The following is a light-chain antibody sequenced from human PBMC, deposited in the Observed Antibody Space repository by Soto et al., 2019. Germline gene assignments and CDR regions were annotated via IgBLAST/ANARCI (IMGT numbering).Light chain of an antibody. CDR1: QGIKNY. J-gene: IGKJ4*01. CDR3: QRYYNAPFT. CDR2: AAS. V-gene: IGKV1-27*01. Sequence: DIQVTQYPSSLSASVGDRVTITCRASQGIKNYLAWYQQKPGEIPKLQIYAASTLESGIPPRFSGSGSGTDFTLTINSLQPEDVATYSCQRYYNAPFTFGGGTKVEIK.